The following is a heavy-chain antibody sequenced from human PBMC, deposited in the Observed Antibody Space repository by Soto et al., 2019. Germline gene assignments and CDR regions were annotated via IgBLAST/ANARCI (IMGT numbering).Heavy chain of an antibody. Sequence: SETLTITCTDSGGSISSYYWSWIRQPAGKGLEWIGRIYTSGSTNYNPSLKSRVTMSVDTSKNQFSLKLSSVTAADTAVYYCARDDLNGRYSPCDAFDIWGQGTMVTVSS. J-gene: IGHJ3*02. CDR2: IYTSGST. D-gene: IGHD1-26*01. CDR1: GGSISSYY. CDR3: ARDDLNGRYSPCDAFDI. V-gene: IGHV4-4*07.